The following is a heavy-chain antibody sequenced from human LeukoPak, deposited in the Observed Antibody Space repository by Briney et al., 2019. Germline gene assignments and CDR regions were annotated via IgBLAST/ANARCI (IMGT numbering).Heavy chain of an antibody. CDR2: INPSGGST. D-gene: IGHD3-9*01. J-gene: IGHJ3*02. Sequence: ASVKVSCKASGYTFTGYYMHWVRQAPGQGLEWMGIINPSGGSTSYAQKFQGRVTMTRDTSTSTVYMELSSLRSEDTAVYYCARRYDILTGYYNGAFDIWGQGTMVTVSS. CDR1: GYTFTGYY. CDR3: ARRYDILTGYYNGAFDI. V-gene: IGHV1-46*01.